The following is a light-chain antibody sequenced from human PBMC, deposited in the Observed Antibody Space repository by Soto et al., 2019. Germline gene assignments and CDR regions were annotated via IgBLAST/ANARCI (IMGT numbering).Light chain of an antibody. CDR1: SSNIGGTNY. Sequence: QSALTQPPSVSGAPGQRVTISCTGSSSNIGGTNYAYWYQQLPGAAPKLLMHSNNLRPSGVPERISGSKFGTAASLAISGLRSEDEAVYYCASWDDRLGAVIFGGGTKVTVL. CDR2: SNN. V-gene: IGLV1-47*02. CDR3: ASWDDRLGAVI. J-gene: IGLJ2*01.